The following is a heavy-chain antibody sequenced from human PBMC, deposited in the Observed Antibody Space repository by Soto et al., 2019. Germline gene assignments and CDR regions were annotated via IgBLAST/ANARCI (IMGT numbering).Heavy chain of an antibody. CDR3: AHFERYSLDY. CDR2: IVAYSGNT. D-gene: IGHD1-26*01. Sequence: GASVKVSCKASGYTFTSYGIRWVRQAPGQRLEWIGWIVAYSGNTNYAQKLQERVTVTTDTSTSTAYMELSSLRSEDTAVYYCAHFERYSLDYWGQGALVTVSS. V-gene: IGHV1-18*01. CDR1: GYTFTSYG. J-gene: IGHJ4*02.